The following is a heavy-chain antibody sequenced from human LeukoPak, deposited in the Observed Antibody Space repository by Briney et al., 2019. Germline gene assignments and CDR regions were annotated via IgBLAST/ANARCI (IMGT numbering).Heavy chain of an antibody. J-gene: IGHJ6*02. V-gene: IGHV1-69*13. CDR2: IIPILGTA. CDR3: ARDPLYDFWSGYAGYYGMDV. D-gene: IGHD3-3*01. Sequence: SVKVSCKASGGTFSSYAISWVRQAPGQGLEWMGGIIPILGTANYAQKFQGRVTITADESTSTAYMELSSLRSEDTAVYYCARDPLYDFWSGYAGYYGMDVWGQGTTVTVSS. CDR1: GGTFSSYA.